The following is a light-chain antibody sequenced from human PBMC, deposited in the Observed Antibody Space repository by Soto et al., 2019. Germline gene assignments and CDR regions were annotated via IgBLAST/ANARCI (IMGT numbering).Light chain of an antibody. J-gene: IGLJ1*01. CDR2: GDN. V-gene: IGLV1-40*01. CDR3: HSYDISLHNYV. Sequence: QSVLTQPPSVSGAPGQRVTISCTGSSSNIGAPYDVHWYQHLPGTAPKLLIFGDNNRPSGVPDRFSGSKSGTSASLATTRLLAEDEADYYCHSYDISLHNYVFGTGTKLTVL. CDR1: SSNIGAPYD.